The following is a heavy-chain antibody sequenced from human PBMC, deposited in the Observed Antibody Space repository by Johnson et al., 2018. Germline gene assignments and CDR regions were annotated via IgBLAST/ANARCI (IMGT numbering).Heavy chain of an antibody. CDR1: GFTFSSYG. CDR2: IWYDGSNK. Sequence: VQLVESGGGVVQPGRSLRLSCAASGFTFSSYGMHWVRQAPGKGLEWVAVIWYDGSNKYYADSVKGRFTISRDNSKNTLYLQMNSLRAEDTAVFYCTRDGQWLAPDAFDIWGQGTMVTVSS. J-gene: IGHJ3*02. CDR3: TRDGQWLAPDAFDI. V-gene: IGHV3-33*01. D-gene: IGHD3-22*01.